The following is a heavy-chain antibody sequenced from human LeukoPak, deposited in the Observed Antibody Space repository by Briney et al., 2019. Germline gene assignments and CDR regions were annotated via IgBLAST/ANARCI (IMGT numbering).Heavy chain of an antibody. CDR1: GGSFSGYY. D-gene: IGHD1-20*01. Sequence: TSSETLSLTCAVYGGSFSGYYWSWIRQPPGKGLEWIGEINHSGSTNYNPSLKSRVTISVDTSKNQFSLKLSSVTAVDTAVYYCARGRGITGTASRAFDIWGQGTMVTVSS. V-gene: IGHV4-34*01. CDR2: INHSGST. CDR3: ARGRGITGTASRAFDI. J-gene: IGHJ3*02.